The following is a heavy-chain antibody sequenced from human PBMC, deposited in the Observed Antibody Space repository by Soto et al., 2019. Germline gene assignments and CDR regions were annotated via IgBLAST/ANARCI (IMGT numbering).Heavy chain of an antibody. CDR3: ARDWDYYDSSGYSY. CDR2: ISAYNGNT. CDR1: GYTFTSYG. J-gene: IGHJ4*02. D-gene: IGHD3-22*01. V-gene: IGHV1-18*04. Sequence: VKVSCKASGYTFTSYGISWVRQAPGQGLEWMGWISAYNGNTNYAQKLQGRVTMTTDTSTSTAYMELRSLRSDDTAVYYCARDWDYYDSSGYSYWGQGTLVTVSS.